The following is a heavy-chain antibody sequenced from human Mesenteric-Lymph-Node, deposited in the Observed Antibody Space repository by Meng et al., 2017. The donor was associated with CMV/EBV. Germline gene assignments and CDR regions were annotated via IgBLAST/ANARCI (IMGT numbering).Heavy chain of an antibody. J-gene: IGHJ4*02. Sequence: GESLKISCAASGFTFSNSAMRWVRQALGKGLEWVSSISASGGDTFYGDSVRGRFTISRDNSKNTVYLQMRGLRAEDTAAYYCTKGVSGPLYYFDYWGQGMLVTVSS. V-gene: IGHV3-23*01. CDR1: GFTFSNSA. CDR3: TKGVSGPLYYFDY. CDR2: ISASGGDT. D-gene: IGHD3-16*01.